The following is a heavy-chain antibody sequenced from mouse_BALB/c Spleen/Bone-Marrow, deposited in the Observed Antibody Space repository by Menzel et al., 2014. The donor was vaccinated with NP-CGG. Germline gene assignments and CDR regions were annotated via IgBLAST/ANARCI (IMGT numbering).Heavy chain of an antibody. CDR2: IRNKANGYTT. CDR3: ARDKGRVFFDY. CDR1: GFTFTDYY. J-gene: IGHJ2*01. Sequence: EVKVEESGGGLVQPGGSLRLSCATSGFTFTDYYMNWVRQPPGKALEWLGFIRNKANGYTTEYSAPVKGRFTISRDNSQNILYLQMNTLRAEDSATYYCARDKGRVFFDYWGQGTTLTVSS. V-gene: IGHV7-3*02.